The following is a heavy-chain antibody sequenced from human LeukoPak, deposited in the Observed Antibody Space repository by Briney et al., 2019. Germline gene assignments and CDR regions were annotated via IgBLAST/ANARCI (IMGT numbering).Heavy chain of an antibody. Sequence: GASVKVSCKASGYTFTSYGISWVRQAPGQGLEWMGWISAYNGNTNYAQRLQGRVTMTTDTSTSTAYMELRSLRSDDTAVYYCARDLYDYVWGSYRPRPFDYWGQGTLVTVSS. V-gene: IGHV1-18*01. CDR1: GYTFTSYG. J-gene: IGHJ4*02. CDR2: ISAYNGNT. CDR3: ARDLYDYVWGSYRPRPFDY. D-gene: IGHD3-16*02.